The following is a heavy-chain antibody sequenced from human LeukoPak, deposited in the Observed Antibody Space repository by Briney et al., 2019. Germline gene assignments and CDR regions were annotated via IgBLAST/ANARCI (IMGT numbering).Heavy chain of an antibody. CDR3: AGHHGSIAVAYGMDV. V-gene: IGHV3-30*04. D-gene: IGHD6-19*01. CDR1: GFIFGDYA. CDR2: IAFDDTDR. Sequence: GGSLRLSCAASGFIFGDYAMHWVRQAPGKGLEWVAAIAFDDTDRYYIDSVKGRFTISRDNAKNSLYLQMNSLRAEDTAVYYCAGHHGSIAVAYGMDVWGQGTTVTVSS. J-gene: IGHJ6*02.